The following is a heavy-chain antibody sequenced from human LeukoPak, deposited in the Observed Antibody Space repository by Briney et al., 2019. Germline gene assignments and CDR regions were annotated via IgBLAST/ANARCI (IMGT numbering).Heavy chain of an antibody. Sequence: GGSLRLSCAASGFTFSSYAMSWVRQAPGKGLEWVSVIYGGGGAYYADSVKGRFTISTDTSKNTLYLQMNSLRVEDTAVYYCARSPGMMGYWGQGTLVTVSS. CDR1: GFTFSSYA. CDR3: ARSPGMMGY. V-gene: IGHV3-66*01. D-gene: IGHD3-16*01. CDR2: IYGGGGA. J-gene: IGHJ4*02.